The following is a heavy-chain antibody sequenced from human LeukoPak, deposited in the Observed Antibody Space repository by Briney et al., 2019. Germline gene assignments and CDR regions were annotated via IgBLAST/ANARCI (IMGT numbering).Heavy chain of an antibody. CDR2: IDSDGSDT. CDR1: GFTFSSSW. J-gene: IGHJ4*02. V-gene: IGHV3-74*01. CDR3: ARINDFWSGYSLDY. D-gene: IGHD3-3*01. Sequence: GGSLRLSCAASGFTFSSSWMYWVRQAPGKGLVWVSRIDSDGSDTTYADSVKGRFTISRDNAKNTLYLQMNSLRAEDTAVYYCARINDFWSGYSLDYWGQGTLVTVSS.